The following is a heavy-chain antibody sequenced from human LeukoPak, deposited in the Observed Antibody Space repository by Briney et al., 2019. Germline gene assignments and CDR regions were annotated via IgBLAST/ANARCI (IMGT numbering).Heavy chain of an antibody. CDR2: ISHSGST. CDR3: ARGLPDYDILTGYHVYWYFDL. D-gene: IGHD3-9*01. J-gene: IGHJ2*01. Sequence: SETLSLTCAVYGGSFSGYYWSWIRQPPGKGLEWIGEISHSGSTNYNPSLKSRVTISVDTSKNQFSLKLSSVTAADTAVYYCARGLPDYDILTGYHVYWYFDLWGRGTLVTVSS. CDR1: GGSFSGYY. V-gene: IGHV4-34*01.